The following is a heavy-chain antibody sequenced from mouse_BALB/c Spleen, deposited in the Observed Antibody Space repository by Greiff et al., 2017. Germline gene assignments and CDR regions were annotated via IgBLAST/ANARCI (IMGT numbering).Heavy chain of an antibody. J-gene: IGHJ2*01. Sequence: EQSGAELVRPGALVKLSCKASGFNIKDYYMHWVKQRPEQGLEWIGWIDPENGNTIYDPKFQGKASITADTSSNTAYLQLSSLTSEDTAVYYCALTTATYYFDYWGQGTTLTVSS. V-gene: IGHV14-1*02. CDR2: IDPENGNT. D-gene: IGHD1-2*01. CDR1: GFNIKDYY. CDR3: ALTTATYYFDY.